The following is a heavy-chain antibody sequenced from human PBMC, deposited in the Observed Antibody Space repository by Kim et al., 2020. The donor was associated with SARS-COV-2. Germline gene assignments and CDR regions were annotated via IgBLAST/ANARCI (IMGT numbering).Heavy chain of an antibody. V-gene: IGHV4-34*01. CDR1: GGSFSGYY. CDR2: INHSGST. D-gene: IGHD6-6*01. CDR3: ARGRAARTQGRPYFDY. J-gene: IGHJ4*02. Sequence: SETLSLTCAVYGGSFSGYYWSWIRQPPGKGLEWIGEINHSGSTNYNPSLKSRVTISVDTSKNQFSLKLSSVTAADTAVYYCARGRAARTQGRPYFDYWGQGTLVTVSS.